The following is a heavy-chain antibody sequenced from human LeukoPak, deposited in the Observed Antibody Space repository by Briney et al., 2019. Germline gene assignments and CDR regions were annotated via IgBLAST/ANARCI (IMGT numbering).Heavy chain of an antibody. CDR1: GGSISSGGYS. J-gene: IGHJ1*01. CDR3: ARGPPYYYDSSGSFQH. CDR2: IYHSGST. Sequence: PSQTLSLTCAVSGGSISSGGYSWSWIRQPPGKGLEWIGYIYHSGSTYYNPSLKSRVTISVDRSKNQFSLKLSSVTAADTAVYYCARGPPYYYDSSGSFQHWGQGTLVTVSS. D-gene: IGHD3-22*01. V-gene: IGHV4-30-2*01.